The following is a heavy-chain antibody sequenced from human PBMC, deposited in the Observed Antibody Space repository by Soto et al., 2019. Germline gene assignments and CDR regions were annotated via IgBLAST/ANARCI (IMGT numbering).Heavy chain of an antibody. D-gene: IGHD6-19*01. CDR1: GFIFSSFA. J-gene: IGHJ4*02. Sequence: HPGGSLRLSCVASGFIFSSFAMSWVRQAPGKGLEWVSAISGSGGTTYYADSVKGRFTISRDNSKNTLFFQMNSLSAEDTAVYYCAKDLRYSGGCPENWGQGALVTVSS. V-gene: IGHV3-23*01. CDR3: AKDLRYSGGCPEN. CDR2: ISGSGGTT.